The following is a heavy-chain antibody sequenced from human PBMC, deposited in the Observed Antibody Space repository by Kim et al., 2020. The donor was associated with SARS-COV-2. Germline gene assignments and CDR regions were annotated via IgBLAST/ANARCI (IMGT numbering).Heavy chain of an antibody. CDR1: GGSFSGYY. Sequence: SETLSLTCAVYGGSFSGYYWSWIRQPPGKGLEWIGEINHSGSTNYNPSLKSRVTISVDTSKNQFSLKLSSVTAADTAVYYCARLAGFYVRRLGYCSSTSCYLDYWGQGTLVTVSS. J-gene: IGHJ4*02. CDR3: ARLAGFYVRRLGYCSSTSCYLDY. V-gene: IGHV4-34*01. D-gene: IGHD2-2*01. CDR2: INHSGST.